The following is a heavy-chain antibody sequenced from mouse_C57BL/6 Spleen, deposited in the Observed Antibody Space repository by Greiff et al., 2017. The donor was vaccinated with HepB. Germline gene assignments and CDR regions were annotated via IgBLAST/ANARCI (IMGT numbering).Heavy chain of an antibody. CDR3: ARSGGKGWFAY. CDR2: IYPGDGDT. D-gene: IGHD1-3*01. V-gene: IGHV1-82*01. Sequence: QVQLQQSGPELVKPGASVKISCKASGYAFSSSWMNWVKQRPGKGLEWIGRIYPGDGDTNYNGKFKGKATLTADKSSSTAYMQLSSLTSEDAAVYFCARSGGKGWFAYWGQGTLVTVSA. CDR1: GYAFSSSW. J-gene: IGHJ3*01.